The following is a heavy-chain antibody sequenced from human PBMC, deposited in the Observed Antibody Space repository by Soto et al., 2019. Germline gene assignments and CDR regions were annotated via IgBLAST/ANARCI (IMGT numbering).Heavy chain of an antibody. CDR1: GFTFSSYW. CDR3: ARDGEQLAPFDY. D-gene: IGHD6-6*01. V-gene: IGHV3-74*01. J-gene: IGHJ4*02. Sequence: GGSLRLSCAASGFTFSSYWMHWVRQAPGKGLVWVSRINSDGSSTSYADSVRGRFTISRDNAKNTLYLQMNSLRAEDTAVYYCARDGEQLAPFDYWGQGTLVTVSS. CDR2: INSDGSST.